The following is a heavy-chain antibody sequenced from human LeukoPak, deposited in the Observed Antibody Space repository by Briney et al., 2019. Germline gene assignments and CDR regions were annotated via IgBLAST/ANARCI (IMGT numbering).Heavy chain of an antibody. D-gene: IGHD1-26*01. J-gene: IGHJ4*02. CDR3: AKDRSIGTYYTFDH. CDR2: ISGSGGST. Sequence: GGSLRLSCAAFGFTFSSYAMSWVRQAPGKGLEWVSAISGSGGSTYYADSVKGRFTVSGDNSKNTLYLQMSSLTAADTAVYYCAKDRSIGTYYTFDHWGQGTLVTVSS. CDR1: GFTFSSYA. V-gene: IGHV3-23*01.